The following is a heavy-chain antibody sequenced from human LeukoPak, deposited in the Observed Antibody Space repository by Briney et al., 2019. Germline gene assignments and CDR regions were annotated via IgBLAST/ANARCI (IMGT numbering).Heavy chain of an antibody. CDR1: GFAFSSYA. V-gene: IGHV3-23*01. CDR2: ISGSGGST. CDR3: AKDLRWFDS. J-gene: IGHJ5*01. Sequence: GGSLRLSCAASGFAFSSYAMNWVRQAPGKGLEWVSVISGSGGSTYYADSVKGRFTISRDNSKNTLYLQMNSLRAEDTAVYYCAKDLRWFDSWGQGTLVTVSS.